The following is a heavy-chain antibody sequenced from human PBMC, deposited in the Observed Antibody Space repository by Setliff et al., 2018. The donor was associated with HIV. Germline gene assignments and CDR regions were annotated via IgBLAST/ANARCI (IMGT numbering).Heavy chain of an antibody. J-gene: IGHJ5*02. V-gene: IGHV4-34*01. CDR1: GGSFSGYY. CDR3: ARAKTIGVSAVFFDP. D-gene: IGHD3-3*01. Sequence: SETLSLTCAVYGGSFSGYYWSWIRQPPGKGLEWIGEINHSGSTNYNPSLASRVTISMVPSKNQFSLDLGSVTAADTAKYYCARAKTIGVSAVFFDPWGQGRPVTSPQ. CDR2: INHSGST.